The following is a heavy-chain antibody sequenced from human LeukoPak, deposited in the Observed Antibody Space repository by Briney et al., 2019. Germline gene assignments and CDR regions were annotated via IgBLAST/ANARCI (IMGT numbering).Heavy chain of an antibody. CDR3: ARDNRGYDYVWGSYLDY. D-gene: IGHD3-16*02. Sequence: ASVKVSCKASGYTFTGYYMHWVRQAPGQGLEWMGWINPNSGGTNYAQKFQGRVTMTRDTSIGTAYMELSRLRSDDTAVYYCARDNRGYDYVWGSYLDYWGQGTLVTVSS. CDR1: GYTFTGYY. V-gene: IGHV1-2*02. J-gene: IGHJ4*02. CDR2: INPNSGGT.